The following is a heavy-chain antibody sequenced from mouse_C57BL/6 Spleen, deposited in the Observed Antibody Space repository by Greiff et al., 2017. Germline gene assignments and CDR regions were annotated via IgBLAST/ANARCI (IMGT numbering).Heavy chain of an antibody. CDR2: ISDGGSYT. Sequence: EVKLVESGGGLVKPGGSLKLSCAASGFTFSSYAMPWVRQTPEKRLEWVATISDGGSYTYYPDNVKGRFTISRDNAKNNLYLQMSHLKSEDTAMYYCAREGDGSSYEYFDVWGTGTTVTVSA. V-gene: IGHV5-4*01. CDR3: AREGDGSSYEYFDV. J-gene: IGHJ1*03. D-gene: IGHD1-1*01. CDR1: GFTFSSYA.